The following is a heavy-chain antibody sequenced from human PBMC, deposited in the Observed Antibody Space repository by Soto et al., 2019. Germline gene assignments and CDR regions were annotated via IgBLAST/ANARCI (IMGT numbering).Heavy chain of an antibody. CDR3: ARAPRGNYGYPSYFDY. Sequence: SETLSLTCTVSGDSISSYYWTWIRQPPGKGLEWIAFIYYGGSINYNPSLKSRVAISVDTSKNQFSLKLSSVTAADAAVYYCARAPRGNYGYPSYFDYWGQGTLVTVSS. V-gene: IGHV4-59*01. CDR1: GDSISSYY. CDR2: IYYGGSI. J-gene: IGHJ4*02. D-gene: IGHD3-10*01.